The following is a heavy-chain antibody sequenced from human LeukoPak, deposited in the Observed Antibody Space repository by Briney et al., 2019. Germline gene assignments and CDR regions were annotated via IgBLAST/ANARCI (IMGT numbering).Heavy chain of an antibody. CDR3: ARHVEKWELPGIAP. Sequence: SETLSLTCAVSGGSISNYYWSWIRQPPGKGLEWIGYIYYSGSTNYNPSLKSRVTISVDTSKNQSSLKLSSVTAADTAVYYCARHVEKWELPGIAPWGQGTLVTVSS. CDR2: IYYSGST. CDR1: GGSISNYY. V-gene: IGHV4-59*08. J-gene: IGHJ5*02. D-gene: IGHD1-26*01.